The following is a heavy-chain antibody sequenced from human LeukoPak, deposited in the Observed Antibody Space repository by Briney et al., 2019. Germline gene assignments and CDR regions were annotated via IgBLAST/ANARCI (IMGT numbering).Heavy chain of an antibody. CDR2: IYYSGST. V-gene: IGHV4-59*08. CDR3: ARGPYSYDSSGAFDI. J-gene: IGHJ3*02. Sequence: SETLSLTCTVSGCSISSYYLSWIRQPPGKGLEWIGYIYYSGSTNYNPSLKSRVTISVDTSKNQFSLKLSSVTAADTAVYFCARGPYSYDSSGAFDIWGQGTMVTVSS. D-gene: IGHD3-22*01. CDR1: GCSISSYY.